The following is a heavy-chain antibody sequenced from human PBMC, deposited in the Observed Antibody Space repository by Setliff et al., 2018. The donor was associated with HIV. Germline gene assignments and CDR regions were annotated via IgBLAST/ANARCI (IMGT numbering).Heavy chain of an antibody. Sequence: SVKVSCKASGGHFSTYAITWVRQAPGQGLEWMAGIIPIVGTANYAQKFQGRVTITADESTSTAYMELSSLRSEDTAVYYCARQGNPYYFDYWGQGTLVTVSS. D-gene: IGHD4-4*01. CDR1: GGHFSTYA. CDR3: ARQGNPYYFDY. CDR2: IIPIVGTA. J-gene: IGHJ4*02. V-gene: IGHV1-69*13.